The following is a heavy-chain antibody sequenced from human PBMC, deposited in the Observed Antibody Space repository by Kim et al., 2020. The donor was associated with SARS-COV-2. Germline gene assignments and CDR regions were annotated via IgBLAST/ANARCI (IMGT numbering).Heavy chain of an antibody. Sequence: TNDNPSLKSRVTISVDTSKNQFSLKLSSVTAADTAVYYCARVSAAAGIDYWGQGTLVTVSS. V-gene: IGHV4-34*01. D-gene: IGHD6-13*01. CDR3: ARVSAAAGIDY. J-gene: IGHJ4*02. CDR2: T.